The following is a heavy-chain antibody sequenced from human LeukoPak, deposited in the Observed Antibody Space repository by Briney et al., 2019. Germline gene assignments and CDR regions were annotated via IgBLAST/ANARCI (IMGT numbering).Heavy chain of an antibody. V-gene: IGHV3-7*01. CDR3: ARDTDPYDDSSGFHAFDI. D-gene: IGHD3-22*01. J-gene: IGHJ3*02. CDR1: GFTFSSYW. CDR2: IKQDGSEK. Sequence: GGSLRLSCAASGFTFSSYWMSWVRQAPGKGLEWVVNIKQDGSEKYYVDSVKGRFTISRDNAKNSLYLQMNSLRAEDTAVYYCARDTDPYDDSSGFHAFDIWGQGTMVTVSS.